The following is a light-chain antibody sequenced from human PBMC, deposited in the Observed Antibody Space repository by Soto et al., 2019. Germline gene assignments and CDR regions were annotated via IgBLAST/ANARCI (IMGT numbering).Light chain of an antibody. CDR2: AAS. J-gene: IGKJ1*01. CDR1: QDISNY. Sequence: DLQMTQSPSSLSASVGDRVTITCRASQDISNYLAWYQQKPGKVPKVLIYAASKLQSGVPSRFSGSGSGTDFTLTISSLQPEDVATYYCQKYNISPRTFGQGTKVEIK. V-gene: IGKV1-27*01. CDR3: QKYNISPRT.